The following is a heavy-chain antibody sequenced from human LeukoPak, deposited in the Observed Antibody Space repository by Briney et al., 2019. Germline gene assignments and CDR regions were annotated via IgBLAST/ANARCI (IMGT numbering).Heavy chain of an antibody. Sequence: SETLSLTCAVYGGSFSGYYWSWIRQPPGKGLEWIGEINHSGSTNYNPSLKSRVTISVDTSKNQFSLKLSSVTAADTAVYYCSLVSESYDAFDIWGQGTVVTVSS. CDR2: INHSGST. CDR3: SLVSESYDAFDI. J-gene: IGHJ3*02. CDR1: GGSFSGYY. D-gene: IGHD1-26*01. V-gene: IGHV4-34*01.